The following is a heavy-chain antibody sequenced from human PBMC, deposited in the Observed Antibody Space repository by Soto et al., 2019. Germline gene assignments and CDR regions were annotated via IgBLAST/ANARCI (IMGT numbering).Heavy chain of an antibody. V-gene: IGHV1-8*01. CDR1: GYTFTSYD. J-gene: IGHJ5*02. Sequence: QVQLVQSGAEVKQPGASVKVSCKASGYTFTSYDINWVRQATGQGLEWMGWMNPNSGNTGYAQKFQGRVTMTRNTSISTAYMELSSMRSEDTAVYYCASLKFTTRREGFDPWGQGTLVTVSS. D-gene: IGHD3-22*01. CDR2: MNPNSGNT. CDR3: ASLKFTTRREGFDP.